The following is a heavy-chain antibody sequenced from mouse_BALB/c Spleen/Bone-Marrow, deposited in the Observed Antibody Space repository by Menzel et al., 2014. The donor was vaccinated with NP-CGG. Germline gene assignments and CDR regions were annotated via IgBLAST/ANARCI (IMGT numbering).Heavy chain of an antibody. Sequence: QVQLKDSGPELVKPGALVKISCKASGYTFTSYDINWVKQRPGQGLEWIGWIYPGDGSTKYNEKFKGKATLTADKSSSTAYMQVSSLTSENSAVYFCAMTARGGFAYWGQGTLVTVPA. D-gene: IGHD3-2*01. V-gene: IGHV1S56*01. J-gene: IGHJ3*01. CDR3: AMTARGGFAY. CDR1: GYTFTSYD. CDR2: IYPGDGST.